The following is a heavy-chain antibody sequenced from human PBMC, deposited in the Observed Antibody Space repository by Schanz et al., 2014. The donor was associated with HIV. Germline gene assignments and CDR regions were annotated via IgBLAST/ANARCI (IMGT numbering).Heavy chain of an antibody. Sequence: EVQLVESGGGLVKPGGSLRLSCAASGFTFSNAWMSWVRQAPGKGLEWVSTITGSGGHTYYAASVKGRFTISRDNSKNTLYLQMNSLRGEDTAVYYCVRETSSGVDYFDYWGQGTLVTVS. CDR1: GFTFSNAW. CDR3: VRETSSGVDYFDY. D-gene: IGHD3-10*01. J-gene: IGHJ4*02. V-gene: IGHV3-23*04. CDR2: ITGSGGHT.